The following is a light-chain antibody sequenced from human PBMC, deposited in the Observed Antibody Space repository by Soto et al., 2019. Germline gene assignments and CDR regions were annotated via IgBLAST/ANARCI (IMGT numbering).Light chain of an antibody. CDR2: GLS. CDR1: QSLLYRDGKTY. V-gene: IGKV2D-29*01. J-gene: IGKJ4*01. CDR3: KQSIQALT. Sequence: DIVMTQTPLSLSVAAGQPASISCKSSQSLLYRDGKTYLYWYVQKPGQPPQLLIYGLSNRSSGAPERFSGGGSGTDFTLKISRVKAEDVWDYYCKQSIQALTFGGGTKLEIK.